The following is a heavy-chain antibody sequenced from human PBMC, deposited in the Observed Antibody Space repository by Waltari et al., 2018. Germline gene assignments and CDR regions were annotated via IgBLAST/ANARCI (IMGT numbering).Heavy chain of an antibody. CDR2: ISSSSSTI. Sequence: EVQLVESGGGLVQPGGSLRLSCAASGFTFSSYSMNWVRLAPGKGLEWVSYISSSSSTIYYADSVKGRFTISRDNAKNSLYLQMNSLRAEDTAVYYCARAKGIAVAGTGYWGQGTLVTVSS. D-gene: IGHD6-19*01. V-gene: IGHV3-48*04. J-gene: IGHJ4*02. CDR1: GFTFSSYS. CDR3: ARAKGIAVAGTGY.